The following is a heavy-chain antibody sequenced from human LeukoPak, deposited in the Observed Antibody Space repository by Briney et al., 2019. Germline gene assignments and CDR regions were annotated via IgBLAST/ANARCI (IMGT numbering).Heavy chain of an antibody. D-gene: IGHD6-13*01. J-gene: IGHJ3*02. V-gene: IGHV3-20*04. CDR3: AKDRRIAAPSLRAVFDI. Sequence: GGSLRLACTGAGFTFATYTFNWVRQAPGKGLEYVSGMSNNGGGTFYANSVKGRFIISRDNAKNSLYLQMNSLRAEDTALYYCAKDRRIAAPSLRAVFDIWGQGTMVTVSS. CDR2: MSNNGGGT. CDR1: GFTFATYT.